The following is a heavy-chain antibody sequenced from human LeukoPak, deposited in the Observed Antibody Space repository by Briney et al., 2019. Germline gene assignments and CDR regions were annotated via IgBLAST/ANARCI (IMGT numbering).Heavy chain of an antibody. J-gene: IGHJ3*02. CDR2: NIPIFGTA. V-gene: IGHV1-69*01. Sequence: SVKVSCKASGGTFSSYAISWVRQAPGQGLEWMGGNIPIFGTANYAQKFQGRVTITADESTSTAYMELSSLRSEDTAVYYCARGGPYSSSWLYDAFDIWGQGTMVTVSS. CDR1: GGTFSSYA. D-gene: IGHD6-13*01. CDR3: ARGGPYSSSWLYDAFDI.